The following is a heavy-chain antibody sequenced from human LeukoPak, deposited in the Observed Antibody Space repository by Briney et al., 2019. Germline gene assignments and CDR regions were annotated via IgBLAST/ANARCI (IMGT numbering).Heavy chain of an antibody. V-gene: IGHV1-18*01. CDR1: GDSVMSYG. CDR2: ISDYDGNT. Sequence: ASVKVSCKASGDSVMSYGITWVRQAPGQGLEWMGWISDYDGNTNYAQSVQGRVSMTTDTSTSTAYMELRSLRSDDTAVYYCARLVGDYGSWGQGTLVTVSS. D-gene: IGHD4-17*01. CDR3: ARLVGDYGS. J-gene: IGHJ4*02.